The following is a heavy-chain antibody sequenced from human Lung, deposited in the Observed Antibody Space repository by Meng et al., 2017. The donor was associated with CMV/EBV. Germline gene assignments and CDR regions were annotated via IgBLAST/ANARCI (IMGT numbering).Heavy chain of an antibody. Sequence: SCVGSGFNFNNYWMNWVRQAPGKGLEWVANINEDGSEKYYLDSVKGRFTISRDNAKNSLFLQKNSLRADDTAVYYCARDPRGDGGVTFDYWGQGILVTVSS. V-gene: IGHV3-7*01. D-gene: IGHD5-24*01. CDR3: ARDPRGDGGVTFDY. CDR2: INEDGSEK. CDR1: GFNFNNYW. J-gene: IGHJ4*02.